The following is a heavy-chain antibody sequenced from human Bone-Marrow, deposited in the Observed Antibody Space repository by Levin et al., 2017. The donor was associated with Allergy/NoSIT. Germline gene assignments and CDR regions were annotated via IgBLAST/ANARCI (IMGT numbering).Heavy chain of an antibody. CDR2: IYYSGNT. CDR1: GGSISGGGYY. Sequence: PSETLSLTCTVSGGSISGGGYYWSWIRQHPGKGLEWIGYIYYSGNTYYNPSLKSRVIISVVTSKNQLSLKLTSVTVAATAVYYCARFNGYDFDYWGQGTLVTVSS. V-gene: IGHV4-31*03. CDR3: ARFNGYDFDY. J-gene: IGHJ4*02. D-gene: IGHD5-12*01.